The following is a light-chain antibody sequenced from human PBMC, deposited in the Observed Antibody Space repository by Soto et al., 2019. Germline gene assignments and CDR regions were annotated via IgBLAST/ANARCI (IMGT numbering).Light chain of an antibody. J-gene: IGLJ2*01. Sequence: QSVLTQPPSASGTPGQRVTISCSGSRSNIGDNTVNWYQQLPGTAPKLLIYNSHQRPSGVPDRFSGSKSGTSASLAISGLQSEDEADYYCVAWDDSLNGPAFGGGTKLTVL. V-gene: IGLV1-44*01. CDR2: NSH. CDR3: VAWDDSLNGPA. CDR1: RSNIGDNT.